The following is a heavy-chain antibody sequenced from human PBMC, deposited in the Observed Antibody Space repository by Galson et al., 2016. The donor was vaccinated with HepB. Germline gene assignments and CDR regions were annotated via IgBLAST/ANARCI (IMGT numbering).Heavy chain of an antibody. D-gene: IGHD7-27*01. J-gene: IGHJ2*01. Sequence: SLRLSCAASGFTFSRYWMHWVRQTPGKGLVWVSRIKSDGSTTTYADSVRGRFTISRDNAKNTMYLQMNSLRAEDTAVYFCARERDNPDNWGLGDGYFDHWGRGTLVTVSS. V-gene: IGHV3-74*01. CDR2: IKSDGSTT. CDR1: GFTFSRYW. CDR3: ARERDNPDNWGLGDGYFDH.